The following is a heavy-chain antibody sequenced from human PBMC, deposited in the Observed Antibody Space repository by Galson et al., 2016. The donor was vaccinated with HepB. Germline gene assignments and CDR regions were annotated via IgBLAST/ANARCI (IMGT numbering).Heavy chain of an antibody. D-gene: IGHD5-24*01. V-gene: IGHV1-69*13. CDR1: GGNLNHYA. CDR2: VIPIFPRT. CDR3: AKTSAASTMTSYNL. J-gene: IGHJ4*02. Sequence: SVKVSCKVSGGNLNHYAIVWVRQAPGQGLEWMGGVIPIFPRTNYAQRFQGKVTITADEATGTAYMEVHSLTSEDTATYYCAKTSAASTMTSYNLWGQGTLVTVSS.